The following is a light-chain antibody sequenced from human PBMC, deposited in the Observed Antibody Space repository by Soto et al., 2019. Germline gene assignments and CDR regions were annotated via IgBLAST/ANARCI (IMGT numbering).Light chain of an antibody. Sequence: QSLLTQSPSASASLGASVKLTCTLSSGHSNYAIAWHQQQPEKGPRYLMKLNSDGSHSKGDGIPDRFSGSSSGAERYLTISSLQSEDEADYYCQTWGTGTPWVFGGGTKVTVL. CDR2: LNSDGSH. CDR1: SGHSNYA. CDR3: QTWGTGTPWV. V-gene: IGLV4-69*01. J-gene: IGLJ3*02.